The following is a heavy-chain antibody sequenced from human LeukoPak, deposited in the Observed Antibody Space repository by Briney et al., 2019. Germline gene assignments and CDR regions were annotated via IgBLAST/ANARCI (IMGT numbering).Heavy chain of an antibody. CDR2: ISYDGSNK. CDR3: ARGSGYYYSHFDY. D-gene: IGHD3-22*01. Sequence: PGGSLRLSCAASGFTFSSYAMHWVRQAPGKGLEWVAVISYDGSNKYYADSVKGRSTISRDNSKNTLYLQMNSLRAEDTAVYYCARGSGYYYSHFDYWGQGTLVTVSS. J-gene: IGHJ4*02. V-gene: IGHV3-30-3*01. CDR1: GFTFSSYA.